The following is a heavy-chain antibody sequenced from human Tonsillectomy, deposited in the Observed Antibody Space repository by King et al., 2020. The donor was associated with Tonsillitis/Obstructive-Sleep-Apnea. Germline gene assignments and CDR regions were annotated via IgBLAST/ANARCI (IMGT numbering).Heavy chain of an antibody. Sequence: VQLVESGGGVVQPGRSLRLSCAASGFTFSSYGMHWVRQAPGKGLEWVAVIWYDGRNKYYADSVKGRFTISRDNSKKTLYLQMNSLRAEDTAVYYCARDLGARYYDYIWGSYRYSYYFDYWGQGTLVTVSS. CDR2: IWYDGRNK. D-gene: IGHD3-16*02. J-gene: IGHJ4*02. V-gene: IGHV3-33*01. CDR1: GFTFSSYG. CDR3: ARDLGARYYDYIWGSYRYSYYFDY.